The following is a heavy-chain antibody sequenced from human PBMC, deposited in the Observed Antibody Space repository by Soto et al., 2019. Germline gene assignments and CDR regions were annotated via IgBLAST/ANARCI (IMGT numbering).Heavy chain of an antibody. D-gene: IGHD5-18*01. V-gene: IGHV3-23*01. J-gene: IGHJ4*02. CDR1: GFTFRSYA. Sequence: AGSLRLSCAASGFTFRSYAMTWVLQAPGKGLEWVSVITYNGDNTFYADSVKGRFTISRDNSKDTVYLQMNSLRAEDTAVYYCARYIRGPTVFYFDFWGPGVLVTVSS. CDR2: ITYNGDNT. CDR3: ARYIRGPTVFYFDF.